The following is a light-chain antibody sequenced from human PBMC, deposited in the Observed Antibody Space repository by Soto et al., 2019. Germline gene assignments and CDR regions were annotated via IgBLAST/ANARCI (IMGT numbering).Light chain of an antibody. CDR2: GAS. CDR3: QQRSNWRSIT. Sequence: EIVLTQSPGTLSLSSGERATLSCRASQSVSSSYLAWYQQKPGQAPRLLIYGASSRATGIPDRFSGSGSGTDFTLTISRLEPEDFAVYYCQQRSNWRSITFGQGTRLEIK. V-gene: IGKV3D-20*02. CDR1: QSVSSSY. J-gene: IGKJ5*01.